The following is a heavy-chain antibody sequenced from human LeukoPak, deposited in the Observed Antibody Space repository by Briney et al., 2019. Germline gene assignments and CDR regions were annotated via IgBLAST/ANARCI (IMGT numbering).Heavy chain of an antibody. Sequence: GESLKISCQTSGYSFTSYCIGWVRQMSGRGLEWMGIICPGDSDTRYSPSFHGQVTISADKSINTAYLQWSSLKASDTAMYYCVRTFGESPNRNYFYGMDVWGQGTTVTVSS. CDR2: ICPGDSDT. CDR1: GYSFTSYC. CDR3: VRTFGESPNRNYFYGMDV. J-gene: IGHJ6*02. D-gene: IGHD3-10*01. V-gene: IGHV5-51*01.